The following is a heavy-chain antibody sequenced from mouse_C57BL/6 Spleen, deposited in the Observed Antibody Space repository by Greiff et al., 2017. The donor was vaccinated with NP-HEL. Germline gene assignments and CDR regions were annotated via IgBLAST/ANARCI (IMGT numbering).Heavy chain of an antibody. J-gene: IGHJ4*01. Sequence: DVKLVESGGGLVQPGGSLSLSCAASGFTFTDYYMSWVRQPPGKALEWLGFIRNKANGYTTEYSASVKGRFTISRDNSQSILYLQMNALRAEDSATYYCARYYDYGAMDYWGQGTSVTVSS. CDR2: IRNKANGYTT. CDR3: ARYYDYGAMDY. D-gene: IGHD2-4*01. V-gene: IGHV7-3*01. CDR1: GFTFTDYY.